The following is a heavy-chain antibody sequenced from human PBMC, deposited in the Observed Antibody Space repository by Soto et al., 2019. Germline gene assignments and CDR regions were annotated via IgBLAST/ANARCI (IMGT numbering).Heavy chain of an antibody. Sequence: PGESLKISCKGSGYSFTSYWISWVRQMPGKGLEWMGRIDPSDSYTNYSPSFQGHVTISADKSISTAYLQWSSLKASDTAMYYCASPGEQKPVGGYYYGMDVSGQGTTVTVYS. CDR2: IDPSDSYT. J-gene: IGHJ6*02. D-gene: IGHD6-13*01. CDR3: ASPGEQKPVGGYYYGMDV. V-gene: IGHV5-10-1*01. CDR1: GYSFTSYW.